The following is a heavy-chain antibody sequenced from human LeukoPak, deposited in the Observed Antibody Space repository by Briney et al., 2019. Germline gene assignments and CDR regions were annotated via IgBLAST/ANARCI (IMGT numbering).Heavy chain of an antibody. Sequence: GASVKVSCKASGFTFTSSAMQWVRQARGQRLEWIGWIVVGSGNTNYAQKFQERVTITRDMSTSTAYMELSSLRSEDTAVYYCAAGQILTGCSTFDYWGQGTLVTVSS. J-gene: IGHJ4*02. V-gene: IGHV1-58*02. D-gene: IGHD3-9*01. CDR2: IVVGSGNT. CDR3: AAGQILTGCSTFDY. CDR1: GFTFTSSA.